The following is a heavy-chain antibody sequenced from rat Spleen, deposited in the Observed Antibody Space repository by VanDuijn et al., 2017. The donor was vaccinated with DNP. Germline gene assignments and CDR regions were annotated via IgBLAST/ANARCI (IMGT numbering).Heavy chain of an antibody. J-gene: IGHJ3*01. CDR1: GFTFSDYA. V-gene: IGHV5S10*01. CDR2: IFYDDSRT. Sequence: EVQLVESGGGLVQPGRSLKLSCAASGFTFSDYAMAWVRQSPKKGLEWVAAIFYDDSRTYYRDSVKGRFTISRDNAKDTQYLQMDSLRPEDTATYYCATGVYGGYEDWFANWGQGTLVTVSS. CDR3: ATGVYGGYEDWFAN. D-gene: IGHD1-11*01.